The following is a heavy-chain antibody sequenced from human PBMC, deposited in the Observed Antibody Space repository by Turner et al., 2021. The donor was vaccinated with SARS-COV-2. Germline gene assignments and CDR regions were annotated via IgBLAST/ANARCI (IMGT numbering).Heavy chain of an antibody. V-gene: IGHV4-59*01. J-gene: IGHJ4*02. CDR1: GGSISSYY. D-gene: IGHD2-15*01. Sequence: QVQLQESGPGLVKPSETLSLTCTVSGGSISSYYWSWIRQPPGKGLEWIGYIYYSGSTNYNPSLKSRVTISVDTSKNQFSLKLSSVTAADTAVYYCARGDCSGGSCYDLDYWGQGTLVTVSS. CDR2: IYYSGST. CDR3: ARGDCSGGSCYDLDY.